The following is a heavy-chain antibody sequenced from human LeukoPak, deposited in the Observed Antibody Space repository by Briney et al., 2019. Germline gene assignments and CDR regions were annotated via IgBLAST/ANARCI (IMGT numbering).Heavy chain of an antibody. J-gene: IGHJ1*01. CDR1: GFSFSDYN. CDR3: GRAFPPLRTSSAGDL. CDR2: ISGRSSHV. D-gene: IGHD3-16*01. Sequence: GGSLRLSCSASGFSFSDYNMNWVRQTPGKGLEWVSAISGRSSHVYYGESVKGRFTISRDNAKNSLYLQLDSLGVEDTAVYYCGRAFPPLRTSSAGDLWGQGTLVTVSS. V-gene: IGHV3-21*01.